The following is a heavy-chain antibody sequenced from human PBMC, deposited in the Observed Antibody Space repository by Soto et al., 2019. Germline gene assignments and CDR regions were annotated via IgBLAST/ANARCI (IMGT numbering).Heavy chain of an antibody. D-gene: IGHD1-26*01. CDR1: GFTFSSYS. Sequence: EVQLVESGGGLVKPGGSLRLSCAASGFTFSSYSMNWVRQAPGKVLEWVSSISRSSSYIYYADSVKGRFTISRDNAENSLYLQMNSLRAEDTAVYYCARSKGELLWEYYYYYGMDVWGQGTTVTVSS. J-gene: IGHJ6*02. CDR2: ISRSSSYI. V-gene: IGHV3-21*01. CDR3: ARSKGELLWEYYYYYGMDV.